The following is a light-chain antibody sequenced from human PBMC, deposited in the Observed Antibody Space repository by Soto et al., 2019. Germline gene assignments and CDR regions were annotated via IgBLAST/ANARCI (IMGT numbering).Light chain of an antibody. CDR3: QSYDSSLSGVV. V-gene: IGLV1-40*01. CDR2: GNS. CDR1: RSNIGAGYD. J-gene: IGLJ2*01. Sequence: QPVLTQPPSVSGAPGQWVTISCTGSRSNIGAGYDVHWYQQLPGTAPKLLIYGNSNRPSGVPDRFSGSKSGTSSSLAITGLQAEDEADYYCQSYDSSLSGVVFGGGTKVTVL.